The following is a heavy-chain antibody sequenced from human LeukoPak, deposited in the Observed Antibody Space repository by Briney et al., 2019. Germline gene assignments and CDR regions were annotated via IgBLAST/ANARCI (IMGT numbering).Heavy chain of an antibody. V-gene: IGHV3-74*01. J-gene: IGHJ4*02. CDR3: ARNGYDYGDYFDY. CDR1: GFTFSSYW. Sequence: PGGSLRLSCAASGFTFSSYWKHWVRQAPGKGLVWVSRINSDGSSTYYADSVKGRFTISRDNAKNTLDLQMNSLRVEDTAVYYCARNGYDYGDYFDYWGQGTLVTVSS. D-gene: IGHD4-17*01. CDR2: INSDGSST.